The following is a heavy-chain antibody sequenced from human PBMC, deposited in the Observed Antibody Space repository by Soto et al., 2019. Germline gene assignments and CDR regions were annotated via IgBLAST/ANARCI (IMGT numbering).Heavy chain of an antibody. CDR2: IYYSGST. CDR3: ARVYYYDSSGYLGNWFDP. V-gene: IGHV4-59*01. D-gene: IGHD3-22*01. CDR1: GGSISSYY. Sequence: SETLSLTCTVSGGSISSYYWSWIRQPPGKGLEWIGYIYYSGSTNYNPSLKSRVTISVDTSKNQFSLKLSSVTAADTAVYYCARVYYYDSSGYLGNWFDPWGQGXLVTAPQ. J-gene: IGHJ5*02.